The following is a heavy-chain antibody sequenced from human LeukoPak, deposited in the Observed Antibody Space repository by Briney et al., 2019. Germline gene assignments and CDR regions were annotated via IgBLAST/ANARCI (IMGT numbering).Heavy chain of an antibody. V-gene: IGHV1-69*01. CDR2: IIPFFGTA. CDR1: GGTFSSYV. J-gene: IGHJ6*04. CDR3: AREAAAADAYYYYGMDV. Sequence: SVKVSCKASGGTFSSYVISWVRQAAGQGLEWMGGIIPFFGTANYAQKFQGRVTITADESTSTAYMELSSLRSEDTAVYYCAREAAAADAYYYYGMDVWGKGTTVTVSS. D-gene: IGHD6-13*01.